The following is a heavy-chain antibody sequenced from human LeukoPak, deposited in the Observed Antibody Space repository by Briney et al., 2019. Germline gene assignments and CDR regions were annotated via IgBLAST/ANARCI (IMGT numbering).Heavy chain of an antibody. J-gene: IGHJ6*02. CDR1: GFTFSSYS. CDR2: ISSSSSYI. CDR3: ARVTGGYDLIYYYYGMDV. D-gene: IGHD5-12*01. V-gene: IGHV3-21*01. Sequence: GGSLRLSCAASGFTFSSYSMNWVRQAPGKGLEWVSSISSSSSYIYYADSVKGRFTISRDNAKNSLYLQMNSLRAEDTAVYYCARVTGGYDLIYYYYGMDVWGQGTTVTVS.